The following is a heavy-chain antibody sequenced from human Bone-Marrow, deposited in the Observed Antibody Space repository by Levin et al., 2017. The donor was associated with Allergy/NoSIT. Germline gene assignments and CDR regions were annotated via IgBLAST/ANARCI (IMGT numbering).Heavy chain of an antibody. J-gene: IGHJ5*02. CDR1: GFTFSDYY. CDR3: ARGRLAARRKFLTGNWFDP. Sequence: GESLKISCAASGFTFSDYYMSWIRQAPGKGLEWVSYISSSGSTIYYADSVKGRFTISRDNAKNSLYLQMNSLRAEDTAVYYCARGRLAARRKFLTGNWFDPWGQGTLVTVSS. CDR2: ISSSGSTI. V-gene: IGHV3-11*01. D-gene: IGHD6-6*01.